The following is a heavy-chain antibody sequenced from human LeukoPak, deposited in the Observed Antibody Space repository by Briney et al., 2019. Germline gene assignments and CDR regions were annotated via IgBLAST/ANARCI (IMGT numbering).Heavy chain of an antibody. CDR3: ARQAGSGLFILP. CDR2: IYHSGSA. CDR1: GYSISSGYY. V-gene: IGHV4-38-2*02. Sequence: PSETLSLTCTVSGYSISSGYYWGWIRQPPGKGLEWIGSIYHSGSAYYNASLKSQVSISIDTSKNQFSLKLTSVTAADTAVYYCARQAGSGLFILPGGQGTLVTVSS. D-gene: IGHD3/OR15-3a*01. J-gene: IGHJ4*02.